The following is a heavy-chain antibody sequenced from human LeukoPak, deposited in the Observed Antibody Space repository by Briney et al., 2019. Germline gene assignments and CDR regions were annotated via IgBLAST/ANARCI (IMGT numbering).Heavy chain of an antibody. CDR1: GGSISSYY. D-gene: IGHD6-13*01. J-gene: IGHJ5*02. CDR3: ARALASAGRNNWFDP. Sequence: PSETLSLTCTVSGGSISSYYWSWIRQPPGKGLEWIGYIYYSGSTNYNPSLKSRVTISVDTSKNQFSLKLSSVTAADTAVYYCARALASAGRNNWFDPWGQGTLVTVSS. CDR2: IYYSGST. V-gene: IGHV4-59*01.